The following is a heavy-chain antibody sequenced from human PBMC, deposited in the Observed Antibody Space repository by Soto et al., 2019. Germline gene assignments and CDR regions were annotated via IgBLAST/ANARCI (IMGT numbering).Heavy chain of an antibody. D-gene: IGHD3-10*01. CDR3: AVTSHRSWDPRPPTDD. CDR1: GFTFRDFA. J-gene: IGHJ6*02. V-gene: IGHV3-30*04. CDR2: ISHDGSDK. Sequence: QGQLVESGGGVVQPGRSLRLSCVASGFTFRDFAVHWVRQAPGKGLEWVAVISHDGSDKFYADSVKGRFTISRDNSKNTLYLQMNSLRAEDMGVYYCAVTSHRSWDPRPPTDDWGQGTTVTVSS.